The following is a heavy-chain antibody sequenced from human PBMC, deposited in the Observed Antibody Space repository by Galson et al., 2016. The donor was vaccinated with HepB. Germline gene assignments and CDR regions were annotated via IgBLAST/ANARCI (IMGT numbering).Heavy chain of an antibody. D-gene: IGHD2-21*02. CDR2: LSGSGTNT. CDR3: AKSLLGVTLVSYYYGMDV. J-gene: IGHJ6*02. Sequence: SLRLSCAASGFTFSNYVMNWVRQAPGKGLEWVSALSGSGTNTYYEDSVKGRFTISRDNSKNTLFLQMNSLRAEDTAVYYCAKSLLGVTLVSYYYGMDVWGQGTTVTVSS. CDR1: GFTFSNYV. V-gene: IGHV3-23*01.